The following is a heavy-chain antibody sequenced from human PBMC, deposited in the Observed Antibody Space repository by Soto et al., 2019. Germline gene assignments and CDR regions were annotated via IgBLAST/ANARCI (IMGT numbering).Heavy chain of an antibody. CDR1: GGSFSDYC. D-gene: IGHD6-25*01. V-gene: IGHV4-34*01. CDR3: ARDRDAAMRDKGNWFDP. J-gene: IGHJ5*02. Sequence: QVQLQQWGAGLLKPSETLSLTCTVYGGSFSDYCWSWIRQPPGKGLEWIGEVDHWGTNFFNPSLKSRVTISIDTSKNQFSLNLRSVTAADTAVYYCARDRDAAMRDKGNWFDPWGQGTLVTVSS. CDR2: VDHWGTN.